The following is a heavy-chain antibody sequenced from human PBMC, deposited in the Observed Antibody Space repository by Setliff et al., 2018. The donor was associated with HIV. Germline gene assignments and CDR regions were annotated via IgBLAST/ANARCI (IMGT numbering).Heavy chain of an antibody. CDR3: AKGGGLSFRYHDWFVKI. D-gene: IGHD3-9*01. CDR1: GYSFTSYW. Sequence: GESLKISCKGSGYSFTSYWIAWVRQKPGEGLEWIGVIYPSDSDTRYSPSFKGQVTISADKSINTAYLQWSGLRASDTAMYYCAKGGGLSFRYHDWFVKIWGQGTLVTVSS. V-gene: IGHV5-51*01. CDR2: IYPSDSDT. J-gene: IGHJ3*02.